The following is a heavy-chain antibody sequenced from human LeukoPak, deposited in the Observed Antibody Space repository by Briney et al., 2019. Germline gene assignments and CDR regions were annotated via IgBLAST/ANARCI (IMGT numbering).Heavy chain of an antibody. J-gene: IGHJ4*02. CDR2: ISYDGSNK. Sequence: GGSLRLSRAASGFTFSSYAMHWVRQAPGKGLEWVAVISYDGSNKYYAASVKGRFTISRDNSKNALYLQMNSLRAEDTAVYYCASWARYDSSGYSPGDYWGQGTLVTVSS. V-gene: IGHV3-30-3*01. CDR1: GFTFSSYA. D-gene: IGHD3-22*01. CDR3: ASWARYDSSGYSPGDY.